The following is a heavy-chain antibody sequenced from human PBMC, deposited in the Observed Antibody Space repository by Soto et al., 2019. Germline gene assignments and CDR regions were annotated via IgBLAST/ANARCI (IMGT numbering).Heavy chain of an antibody. CDR1: GFTFSSYA. CDR2: ISTDGRGT. V-gene: IGHV3-74*01. J-gene: IGHJ6*02. CDR3: ARDAGPYGMDV. Sequence: PGGSLRLSCAASGFTFSSYAMRWVRQAPGKGLVWVSRISTDGRGTSYADSVKGRFTISRDNAKNTLYLQMNSLRAEDTAVYYCARDAGPYGMDVWGQGTTVTVSS.